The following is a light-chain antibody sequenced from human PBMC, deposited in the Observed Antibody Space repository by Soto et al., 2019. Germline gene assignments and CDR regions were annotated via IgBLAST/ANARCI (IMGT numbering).Light chain of an antibody. CDR1: QSISSY. Sequence: DIQMTQSPSSLPASVGDRVTITCRASQSISSYLNWYQQKPGKAPKLLIYAASSLQSGVPSRFSGSGSGTDFTLTISSLQPEEFATYYCQQSYSTPQTFGQGTKVEIK. V-gene: IGKV1-39*01. CDR2: AAS. J-gene: IGKJ1*01. CDR3: QQSYSTPQT.